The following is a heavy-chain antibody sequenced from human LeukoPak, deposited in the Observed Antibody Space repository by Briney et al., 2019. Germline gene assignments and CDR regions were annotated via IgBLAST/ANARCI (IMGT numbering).Heavy chain of an antibody. CDR3: ARARFSYYYMDV. CDR2: IYYSGST. V-gene: IGHV4-59*01. Sequence: SETLSLTCTVSGGSISSYYWSWIRQPPGKVLEWIGYIYYSGSTNYNPSLKSRVTISVDTSKNQFSLKLSSVTAADTAVYYCARARFSYYYMDVWGKGTTVTVSS. D-gene: IGHD3-10*01. CDR1: GGSISSYY. J-gene: IGHJ6*03.